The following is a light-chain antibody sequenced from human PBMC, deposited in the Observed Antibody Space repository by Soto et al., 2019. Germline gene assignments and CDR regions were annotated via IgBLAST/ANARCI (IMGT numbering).Light chain of an antibody. CDR2: DAS. J-gene: IGKJ4*01. V-gene: IGKV1-33*01. Sequence: DIQMTQSPSSLSASVGDRVTITCQASQDISNYLNWYQQKTGKAPKLLIYDASNLETGVPSRFSGSGSGTDFTFTISSLQPEDIETYYCQQYDNLPLTFGGGTKVDI. CDR3: QQYDNLPLT. CDR1: QDISNY.